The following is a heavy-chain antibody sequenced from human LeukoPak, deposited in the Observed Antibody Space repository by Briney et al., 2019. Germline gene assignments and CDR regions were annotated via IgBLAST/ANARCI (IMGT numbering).Heavy chain of an antibody. Sequence: VASVKVSCKASGYTFTSYDINWVRQAPGQGLEWMGWISAYNGNTNYAQKLQGRVTMTTDTSTSTAYMELRSLRSDDTAVYYCARVWSTNWGYVGNDYWGQGTLVTVSS. D-gene: IGHD7-27*01. CDR3: ARVWSTNWGYVGNDY. J-gene: IGHJ4*02. CDR2: ISAYNGNT. V-gene: IGHV1-18*01. CDR1: GYTFTSYD.